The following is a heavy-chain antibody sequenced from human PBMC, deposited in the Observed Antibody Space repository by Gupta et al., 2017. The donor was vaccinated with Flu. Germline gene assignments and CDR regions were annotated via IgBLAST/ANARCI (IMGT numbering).Heavy chain of an antibody. V-gene: IGHV2-70*20. Sequence: QVTSRESGPALVKPTQTLTLTCTFSGFSLSTGGMCVSWVRQSPGKALEWLALIDWDDDKYYNTFLKTRLTISKDTAKNQLDLKMKNMDPVDTATYYCARTPYSNYGLDVWGQGTTVTVS. CDR3: ARTPYSNYGLDV. CDR2: IDWDDDK. D-gene: IGHD2-15*01. J-gene: IGHJ6*02. CDR1: GFSLSTGGMC.